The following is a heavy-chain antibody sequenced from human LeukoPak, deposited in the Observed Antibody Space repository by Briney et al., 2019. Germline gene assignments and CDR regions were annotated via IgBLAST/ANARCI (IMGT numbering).Heavy chain of an antibody. CDR3: ARTVNTDWADY. D-gene: IGHD4-17*01. Sequence: KVSCKASGYTFTSYGISWVRQMPGKGLEWMGIIYPGDSDTRYSPSFQGQVTISADKSISTAYLQWSSLKASDTAMYYCARTVNTDWADYWGQGTLVTVSS. CDR1: GYTFTSYG. CDR2: IYPGDSDT. V-gene: IGHV5-51*01. J-gene: IGHJ4*02.